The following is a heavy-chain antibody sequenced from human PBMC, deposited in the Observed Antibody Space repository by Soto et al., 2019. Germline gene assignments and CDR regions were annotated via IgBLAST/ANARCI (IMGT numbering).Heavy chain of an antibody. CDR3: AKRPLATVFGVAGNRFDP. Sequence: GGSLRLSCVVPGSIFIGYGMHWVRQAPGKGLEWVAVICRSGGRIYYADSVKGRFTISRDNSKNTLYLQMNSLRAEDTAVYYCAKRPLATVFGVAGNRFDPWGQGTLVTVSS. CDR2: ICRSGGRI. V-gene: IGHV3-23*01. D-gene: IGHD3-3*01. CDR1: GSIFIGYG. J-gene: IGHJ5*02.